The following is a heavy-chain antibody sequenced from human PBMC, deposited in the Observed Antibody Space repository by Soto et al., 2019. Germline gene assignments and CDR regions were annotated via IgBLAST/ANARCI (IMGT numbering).Heavy chain of an antibody. CDR2: IYYSGST. Sequence: SETLSLTCTVSGGSISSGDYYWSWIRQPPGKGLEWIGYIYYSGSTYYNPSLKSRVTISVDTSKNQFSLKLSSVTAADTAVYYCARGPLQSWFDPWGQGTLVTVSS. D-gene: IGHD1-1*01. V-gene: IGHV4-30-4*01. CDR3: ARGPLQSWFDP. J-gene: IGHJ5*02. CDR1: GGSISSGDYY.